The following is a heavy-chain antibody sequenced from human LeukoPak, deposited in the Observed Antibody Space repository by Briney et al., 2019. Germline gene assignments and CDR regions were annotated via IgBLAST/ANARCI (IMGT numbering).Heavy chain of an antibody. V-gene: IGHV3-33*01. Sequence: PGRSLRLSCAVSGFTFSSYGMHWVRQAPGKGKEWEAIIRYDGSNKYYADSVQSRFTISRDNSKNTLYLLMKSLRAEDTAVYYCARDYMVVAATGLIDYWGQGTLVTVSS. D-gene: IGHD2-15*01. CDR3: ARDYMVVAATGLIDY. CDR2: IRYDGSNK. J-gene: IGHJ4*02. CDR1: GFTFSSYG.